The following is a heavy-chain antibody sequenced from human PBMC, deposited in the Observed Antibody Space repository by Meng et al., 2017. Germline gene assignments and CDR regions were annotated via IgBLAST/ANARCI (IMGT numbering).Heavy chain of an antibody. V-gene: IGHV4-34*01. J-gene: IGHJ4*02. CDR3: ARVGKVVTAPLAY. D-gene: IGHD2-21*02. CDR2: INHSGSN. Sequence: GLLKSSCTLSPRWAVYGGSFSGYDWSWIRQPPGKGLEWIGEINHSGSNNYNPSLKSRVTISVDTSKNQFSLELSSVTAADTAVYYCARVGKVVTAPLAYWGQGTLVTVSS. CDR1: GGSFSGYD.